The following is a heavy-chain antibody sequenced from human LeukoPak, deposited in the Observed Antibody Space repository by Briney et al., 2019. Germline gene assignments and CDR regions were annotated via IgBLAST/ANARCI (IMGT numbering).Heavy chain of an antibody. Sequence: GGSLRLSCAASGFTFSDYYMSWIRQAPGKGLEWVSYISSSGSTIYYADSVKGRFTISRDNAKNSLYLQMNSLRAEDTAVYYCARSPVTYKWQWLAYYFDYWGQGTLVTVSS. CDR1: GFTFSDYY. V-gene: IGHV3-11*01. CDR2: ISSSGSTI. J-gene: IGHJ4*02. CDR3: ARSPVTYKWQWLAYYFDY. D-gene: IGHD6-19*01.